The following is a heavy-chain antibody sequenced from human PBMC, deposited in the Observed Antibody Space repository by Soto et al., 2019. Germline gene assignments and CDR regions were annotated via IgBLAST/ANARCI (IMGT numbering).Heavy chain of an antibody. D-gene: IGHD2-2*01. CDR3: ATDIVVVPAATYTQDYYYYYGMDV. Sequence: ASVKVSCKASGYTFTSYGISWVRQAPGQGLEWMGWISAYNGNTNYAQKLQGRVTMTTDTSTSTAYMELRSLRSDDTAVYYCATDIVVVPAATYTQDYYYYYGMDVSGQGTTAPFYS. CDR2: ISAYNGNT. J-gene: IGHJ6*02. CDR1: GYTFTSYG. V-gene: IGHV1-18*01.